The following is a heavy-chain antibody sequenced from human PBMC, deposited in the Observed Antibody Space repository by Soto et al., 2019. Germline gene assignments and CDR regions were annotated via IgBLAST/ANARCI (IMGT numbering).Heavy chain of an antibody. Sequence: VGSLRLSCVASGFTFSAYSMGWVRQAPGQGLEWVSSITSSSTYIYYTRSVEGRFTISRDDAKNSLHLQMNSLRAEDTAVYYCARDLLEGYGHARQPDYWGQGTLVTVSS. D-gene: IGHD5-18*01. V-gene: IGHV3-21*06. CDR1: GFTFSAYS. CDR2: ITSSSTYI. J-gene: IGHJ4*02. CDR3: ARDLLEGYGHARQPDY.